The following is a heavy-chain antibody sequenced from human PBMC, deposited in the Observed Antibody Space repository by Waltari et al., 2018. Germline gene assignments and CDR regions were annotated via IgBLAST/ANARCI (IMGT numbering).Heavy chain of an antibody. Sequence: QLQLQESGPGLVKPSETLSLTCPVSGASISSRNYYWGWIRQPPGKGLEWIGTIFYTGTTYYNPSLKSRVTISVDTSKNQFSLKLSSVSAADTAVYYCARHVSNYYDTTGYPPHFDYWGQGTLVTVSS. V-gene: IGHV4-39*01. D-gene: IGHD3-22*01. J-gene: IGHJ4*02. CDR3: ARHVSNYYDTTGYPPHFDY. CDR2: IFYTGTT. CDR1: GASISSRNYY.